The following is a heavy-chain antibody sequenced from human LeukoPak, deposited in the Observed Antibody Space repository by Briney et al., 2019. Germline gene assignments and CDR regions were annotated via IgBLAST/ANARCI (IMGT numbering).Heavy chain of an antibody. CDR2: IYYSGST. V-gene: IGHV4-31*03. CDR1: GGSISSGGYY. Sequence: SETLSLTCTVSGGSISSGGYYWSWIRQHPGKGLEWIGYIYYSGSTYYDPSLKSRVTISVDTSKNQFSLKLSSVTAADTAVYYCARAYSSSFDYWGQGTLVTVSS. CDR3: ARAYSSSFDY. D-gene: IGHD6-6*01. J-gene: IGHJ4*02.